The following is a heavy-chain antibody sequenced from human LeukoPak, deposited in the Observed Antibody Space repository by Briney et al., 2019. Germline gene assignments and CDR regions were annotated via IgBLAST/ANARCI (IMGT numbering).Heavy chain of an antibody. D-gene: IGHD3-16*02. J-gene: IGHJ4*02. Sequence: PGGSLRLSCAAAGFTFSNYEMNWVRQAPGKGLEWVSYISSSGSTIYYADSVKGRFTISRDNAKNSLYLQMNSLRAEDTAVYYCARDRDYVWGSYRHFDYWGQGTLVTVSS. V-gene: IGHV3-48*03. CDR3: ARDRDYVWGSYRHFDY. CDR1: GFTFSNYE. CDR2: ISSSGSTI.